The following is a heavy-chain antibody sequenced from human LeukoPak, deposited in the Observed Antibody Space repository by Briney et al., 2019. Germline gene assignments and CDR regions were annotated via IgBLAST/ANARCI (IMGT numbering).Heavy chain of an antibody. Sequence: GGSLRLSCAASGFTFDDYGMSWVRQAPGKGLEWVAFIRYDGSNKYYADSVKGRFTISRDNSKNTLYLQMNSLRAEDTAVYYCAKDFLVTTSLYYFDYWGRGTLVTVSS. CDR3: AKDFLVTTSLYYFDY. V-gene: IGHV3-30*02. CDR1: GFTFDDYG. D-gene: IGHD4-17*01. CDR2: IRYDGSNK. J-gene: IGHJ4*02.